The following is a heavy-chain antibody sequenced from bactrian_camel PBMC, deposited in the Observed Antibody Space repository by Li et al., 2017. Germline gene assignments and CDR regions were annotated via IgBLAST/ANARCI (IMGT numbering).Heavy chain of an antibody. D-gene: IGHD5*01. J-gene: IGHJ4*01. CDR3: AAAGEGWVPSNY. Sequence: QLVESGGGLVQPGGSLTLSCAAAGFAFSVHPMGWLRQAPGKGLEWVSRIGTDGSGTYYADSAKGRFTISRVNAKNTVYLQMNSLKPEDTALYYCAAAGEGWVPSNYWGQGTQVTVS. CDR1: GFAFSVHP. V-gene: IGHV3S7*01. CDR2: IGTDGSGT.